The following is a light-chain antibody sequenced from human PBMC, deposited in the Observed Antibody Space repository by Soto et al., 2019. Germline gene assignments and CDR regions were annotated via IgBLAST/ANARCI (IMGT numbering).Light chain of an antibody. CDR3: CSYAGIYTVV. CDR1: SSDVGRYNY. Sequence: QSALTQPRSVSGSPGQSVTISCTGTSSDVGRYNYVSWYQQHPGKAPKLMIYDVSKRPSGVPDRFSGSKSGNTASLTISGLQAEDEADYYCCSYAGIYTVVFGGGTKLTVL. CDR2: DVS. J-gene: IGLJ2*01. V-gene: IGLV2-11*01.